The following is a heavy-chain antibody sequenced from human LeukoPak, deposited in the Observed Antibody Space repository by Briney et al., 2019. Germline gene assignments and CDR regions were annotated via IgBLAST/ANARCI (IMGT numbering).Heavy chain of an antibody. CDR1: GDSISNYY. V-gene: IGHV4-59*08. J-gene: IGHJ6*03. CDR2: LYHSGAA. Sequence: SETLSLTCTVSGDSISNYYWTWLRQTPGKGLEWIGNLYHSGAADYNPSLKTRVTTSVDTSKDQFSLSLRSSTAADTAVYFCARLGKTYYMDVWGTGTTVTVSS. D-gene: IGHD1/OR15-1a*01. CDR3: ARLGKTYYMDV.